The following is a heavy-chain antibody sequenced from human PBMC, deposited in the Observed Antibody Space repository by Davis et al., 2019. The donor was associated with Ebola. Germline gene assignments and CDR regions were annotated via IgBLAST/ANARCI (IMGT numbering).Heavy chain of an antibody. J-gene: IGHJ3*02. CDR1: GGSISSYY. CDR2: IYYSGST. D-gene: IGHD2-2*01. CDR3: ARYCSSTSCYEGEGAFDI. Sequence: PSETLSLTCTVSGGSISSYYWSWIRQPPGKGLEWIGYIYYSGSTNYNPSLKSRVTISVDTSKNQFSLKLSSVTAADTAVYYCARYCSSTSCYEGEGAFDIWGQGTMVTVSS. V-gene: IGHV4-59*01.